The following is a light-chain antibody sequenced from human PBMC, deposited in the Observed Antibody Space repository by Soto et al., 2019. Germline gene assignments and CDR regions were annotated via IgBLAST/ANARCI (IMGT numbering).Light chain of an antibody. J-gene: IGLJ1*01. Sequence: QSALTQPRSVSGSPGQSVTISCTGTGSDVGGYNYVSWYQQYPGKAPKLMIYEVSNRPSGVSNRFSGSKSGNTASLTISGLQAEDEADYYCTSYIRSSTLDYVFGTGTKLTVL. V-gene: IGLV2-14*01. CDR2: EVS. CDR3: TSYIRSSTLDYV. CDR1: GSDVGGYNY.